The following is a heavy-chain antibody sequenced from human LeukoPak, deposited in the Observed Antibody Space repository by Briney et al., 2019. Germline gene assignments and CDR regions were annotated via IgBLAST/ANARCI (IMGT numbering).Heavy chain of an antibody. Sequence: ASVKVSCKASGYTFTGYYMHWVRQAPGQGLEWMGWINPNSGGTNYAQKFQGWVTMTRDTSISTAYMELSRLRSDDTAVYYCAKDSSGWFSYFDYWGQGTLVTVSS. CDR3: AKDSSGWFSYFDY. J-gene: IGHJ4*02. CDR2: INPNSGGT. D-gene: IGHD6-19*01. V-gene: IGHV1-2*04. CDR1: GYTFTGYY.